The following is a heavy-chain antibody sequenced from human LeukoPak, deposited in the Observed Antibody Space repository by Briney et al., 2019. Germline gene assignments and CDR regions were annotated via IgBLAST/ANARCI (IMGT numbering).Heavy chain of an antibody. CDR2: INPNSGVT. Sequence: GASVKVSCKASGYIFTGYYMHWVRQAPGQGLEWMGWINPNSGVTKYAQKFQGRVTMTRDTSISTAYMELSRLRSDDTAVYYCARTYSSSWYDSWGQGTLVTVSS. CDR1: GYIFTGYY. V-gene: IGHV1-2*02. D-gene: IGHD6-13*01. CDR3: ARTYSSSWYDS. J-gene: IGHJ4*02.